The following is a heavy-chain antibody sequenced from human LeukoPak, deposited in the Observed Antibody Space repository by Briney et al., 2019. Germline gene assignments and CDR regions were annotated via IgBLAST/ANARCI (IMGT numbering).Heavy chain of an antibody. Sequence: GESLKISCKGSGYSFTSYWIGWVRQMPGKGLEWMGIIYPGDSDTRYSPSFQGQVTISADKSISTAYLQWSSLKASDTAMYCCARQTNYYDSSGYYWIMYDYWGQGTLVTVSS. V-gene: IGHV5-51*01. CDR3: ARQTNYYDSSGYYWIMYDY. D-gene: IGHD3-22*01. CDR2: IYPGDSDT. J-gene: IGHJ4*02. CDR1: GYSFTSYW.